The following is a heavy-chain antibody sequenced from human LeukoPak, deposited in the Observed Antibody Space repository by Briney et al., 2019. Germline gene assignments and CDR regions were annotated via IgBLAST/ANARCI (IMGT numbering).Heavy chain of an antibody. V-gene: IGHV3-66*01. CDR3: ARARYCSGGSCYGYYFDY. D-gene: IGHD2-15*01. CDR2: IYSGGST. CDR1: GFTVSSNY. Sequence: GGSLRLSCAASGFTVSSNYMSWVRQAPGKGLEWVSVIYSGGSTYYADSVKGRFTISRDNSKNTLYLQMNSLRAEDTAVYYCARARYCSGGSCYGYYFDYWGQGTLVTVSS. J-gene: IGHJ4*02.